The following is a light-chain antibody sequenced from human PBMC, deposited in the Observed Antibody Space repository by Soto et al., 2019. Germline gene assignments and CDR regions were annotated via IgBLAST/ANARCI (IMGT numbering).Light chain of an antibody. Sequence: QSALTQPASVSGSPGQSITISCTGTNSDVGAYNYVSWYQQHPGKAPKLIIYEVNNRPSGVSTRFSGSKSGNTASLTISGLQAEDEADYHCSSYTSTTTLVFGGGTKLTVL. V-gene: IGLV2-14*01. CDR3: SSYTSTTTLV. CDR1: NSDVGAYNY. CDR2: EVN. J-gene: IGLJ2*01.